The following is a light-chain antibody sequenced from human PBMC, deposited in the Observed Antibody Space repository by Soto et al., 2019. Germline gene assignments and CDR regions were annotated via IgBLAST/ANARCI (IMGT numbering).Light chain of an antibody. Sequence: DIQMTQSPSTLSASVGDRVTITCRASESISSWLAWYQQKPGKAPKLLIYKASNLESGVPSRFSGSGSGTEFTLTISSLQTDDFATYYCQQYNSWTFGQGTKVDIK. CDR3: QQYNSWT. J-gene: IGKJ1*01. CDR1: ESISSW. V-gene: IGKV1-5*03. CDR2: KAS.